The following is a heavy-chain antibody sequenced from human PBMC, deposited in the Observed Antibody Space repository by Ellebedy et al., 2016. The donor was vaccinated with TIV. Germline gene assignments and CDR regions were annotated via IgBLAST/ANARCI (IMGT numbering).Heavy chain of an antibody. J-gene: IGHJ4*02. CDR3: ARDSLQFYAFDF. D-gene: IGHD5/OR15-5a*01. V-gene: IGHV4-59*01. CDR2: FQYRGST. CDR1: GGSLSSFS. Sequence: MPSETLSLTCTVSGGSLSSFSWSWIRQPPGKGLEWIAYFQYRGSTNYNPSLKSRVAISVDTSKNQFSLTLNSVTAADTAVYYCARDSLQFYAFDFWGQGTQVTVSS.